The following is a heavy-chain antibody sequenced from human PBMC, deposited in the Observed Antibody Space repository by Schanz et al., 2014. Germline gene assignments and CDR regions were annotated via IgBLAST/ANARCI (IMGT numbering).Heavy chain of an antibody. CDR2: ISPNSGTT. D-gene: IGHD3-10*01. CDR1: GYTFTSYG. Sequence: QVQLVQSGAEVKKPGASVKVSCKASGYTFTSYGISWVRQAPGQGLEWMGWISPNSGTTNYAQKFQGWVTMTRDTSISTAYMELSRLKSDDTAVHYCARGRGFYDYWGQGTLXTVSS. CDR3: ARGRGFYDY. V-gene: IGHV1-2*04. J-gene: IGHJ4*02.